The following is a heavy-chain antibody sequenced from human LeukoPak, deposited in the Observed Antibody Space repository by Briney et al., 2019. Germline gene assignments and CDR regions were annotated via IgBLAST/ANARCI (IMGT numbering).Heavy chain of an antibody. D-gene: IGHD3-22*01. Sequence: GGSLRLSCEASGFTFSSYNMSWVRQAPGKGLEWVSAISGSGGSTYYADSVKGRFTISRDNSKNTLYLQMNSLRAEDTAVYYCAKDDSSGYTDYWGQGTLVTVSS. CDR1: GFTFSSYN. CDR2: ISGSGGST. V-gene: IGHV3-23*01. J-gene: IGHJ4*02. CDR3: AKDDSSGYTDY.